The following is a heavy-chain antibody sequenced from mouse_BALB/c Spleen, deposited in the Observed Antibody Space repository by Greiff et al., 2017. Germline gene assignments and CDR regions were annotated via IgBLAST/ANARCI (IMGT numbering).Heavy chain of an antibody. CDR3: ARGGFFTTAFAY. Sequence: EVKVIESGGGLVQPGGSLKLSCAASGFDFSRYWMSWVRQAPGKGLEWIGEINPDSSTINYTPSLKDKFIISRDNAKNTLYLQMSKVRSEDTALYYCARGGFFTTAFAYWGQGTLVTVSA. J-gene: IGHJ3*01. CDR2: INPDSSTI. D-gene: IGHD1-1*01. V-gene: IGHV4-1*02. CDR1: GFDFSRYW.